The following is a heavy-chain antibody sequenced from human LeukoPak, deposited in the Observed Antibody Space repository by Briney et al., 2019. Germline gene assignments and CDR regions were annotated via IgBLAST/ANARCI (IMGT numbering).Heavy chain of an antibody. CDR1: GFTFSSYA. D-gene: IGHD3-10*01. J-gene: IGHJ4*02. CDR2: ISGSGGST. CDR3: AKEYQNYGSGSYYNSFDY. Sequence: GGSLRLSCAASGFTFSSYAMSWVRQAPGKGLECVSAISGSGGSTYYADSVKGRFTISRDNSKNTLYLQMNSLRAEDTAVYYCAKEYQNYGSGSYYNSFDYWGQGTLVTVSS. V-gene: IGHV3-23*01.